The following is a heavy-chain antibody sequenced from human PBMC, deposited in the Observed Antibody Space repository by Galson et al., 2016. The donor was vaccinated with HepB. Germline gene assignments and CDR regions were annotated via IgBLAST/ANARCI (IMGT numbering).Heavy chain of an antibody. CDR2: ISASSGTI. CDR1: GFRFSDYN. V-gene: IGHV3-48*01. J-gene: IGHJ6*02. CDR3: ATPYTYYFGSGSYFDVLHYGMDV. D-gene: IGHD3-10*01. Sequence: SLRLSCAASGFRFSDYNMNWVRQAPGRGLEWVAYISASSGTIYYADSVKGRFTISRDNANNSLSLQMNSLRAEDTAFYYCATPYTYYFGSGSYFDVLHYGMDVWGQGTTGTVSS.